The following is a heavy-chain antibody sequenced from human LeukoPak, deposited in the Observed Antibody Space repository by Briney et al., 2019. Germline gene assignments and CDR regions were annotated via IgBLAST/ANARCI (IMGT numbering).Heavy chain of an antibody. CDR2: ISSNGGST. D-gene: IGHD3-16*01. CDR1: GFTFSSYA. V-gene: IGHV3-64*01. J-gene: IGHJ4*02. Sequence: RGSLRLSCAASGFTFSSYAMHWVRQAPGKGLEYISAISSNGGSTYYANSVKGRFTISRDNSKNTLYLQMGSLRAEDMAVYYCARENNNFRVQSEFGYWGQGTLVTVSS. CDR3: ARENNNFRVQSEFGY.